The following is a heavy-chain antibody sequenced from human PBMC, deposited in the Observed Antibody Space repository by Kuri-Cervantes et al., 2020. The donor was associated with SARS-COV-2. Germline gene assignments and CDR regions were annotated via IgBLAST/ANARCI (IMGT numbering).Heavy chain of an antibody. CDR1: GYSISSGYY. J-gene: IGHJ6*03. Sequence: ESLKISCAVSGYSISSGYYWGWIRQPPGKGLEWIGYIYYSGSTYYNPSLKSRVTISVDTSKNQFSLKLSSVTAADTAVYYCARDNCSGGSCYGYYYMDVWGKGTTVTVSS. CDR3: ARDNCSGGSCYGYYYMDV. D-gene: IGHD2-15*01. V-gene: IGHV4-38-2*02. CDR2: IYYSGST.